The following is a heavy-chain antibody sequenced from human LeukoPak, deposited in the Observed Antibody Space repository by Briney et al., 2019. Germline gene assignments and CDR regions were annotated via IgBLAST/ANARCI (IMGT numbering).Heavy chain of an antibody. CDR1: GFTFSSYG. Sequence: PGGSLRLSCAASGFTFSSYGMHWVRQAPGKGLEWVAVISYDGSNKYYADSVKGRFTISRDNSKNTLYLQMNSLRAEDTAVYYCAKRREGSSWIFDYWGQGTLVTVSS. CDR2: ISYDGSNK. J-gene: IGHJ4*02. CDR3: AKRREGSSWIFDY. D-gene: IGHD6-6*01. V-gene: IGHV3-30*18.